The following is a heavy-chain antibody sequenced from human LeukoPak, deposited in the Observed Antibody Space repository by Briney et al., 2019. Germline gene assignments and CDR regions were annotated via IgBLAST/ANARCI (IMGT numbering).Heavy chain of an antibody. CDR2: ISSSSSYI. CDR3: ARVGGSGNNDAFDI. D-gene: IGHD3-10*01. J-gene: IGHJ3*02. V-gene: IGHV3-21*01. Sequence: GRSLRLSCAASGFTFSSYSMNWVRQVPGKGLEWVSSISSSSSYIYYADSVKGRFTISRDNAKNSLYLQMNSLRAEDTAVYYCARVGGSGNNDAFDIWGQGTMVTVSS. CDR1: GFTFSSYS.